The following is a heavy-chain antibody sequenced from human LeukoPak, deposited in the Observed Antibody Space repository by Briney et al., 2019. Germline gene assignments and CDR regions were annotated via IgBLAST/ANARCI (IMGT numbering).Heavy chain of an antibody. V-gene: IGHV3-23*01. CDR3: AKEVSWRVAGTMGLDY. CDR1: GFTFSSHA. D-gene: IGHD6-19*01. J-gene: IGHJ4*02. CDR2: ITTRSGST. Sequence: PGRSLTPSSAAAGFTFSSHAMSWVRQAPGKGLEWVSTITTRSGSTYYADSVKGRFTISRDNSKNPLYLRMNGPRAEDTAVYYCAKEVSWRVAGTMGLDYWGQGTLVTVSS.